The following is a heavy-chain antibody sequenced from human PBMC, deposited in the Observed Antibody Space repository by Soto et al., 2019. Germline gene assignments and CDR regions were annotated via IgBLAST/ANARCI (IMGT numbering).Heavy chain of an antibody. Sequence: ASVKVSCKASGNTFTNYYIHCVRQAPGQGLEWMGTINPSGGHTTYAQKFLGRVAMTRDTSTSTLYMELTSLRSEDTAVYYCARGGHVVVVTAAFDYWGQGTLVTVSS. J-gene: IGHJ4*02. CDR1: GNTFTNYY. V-gene: IGHV1-46*01. CDR3: ARGGHVVVVTAAFDY. D-gene: IGHD2-21*02. CDR2: INPSGGHT.